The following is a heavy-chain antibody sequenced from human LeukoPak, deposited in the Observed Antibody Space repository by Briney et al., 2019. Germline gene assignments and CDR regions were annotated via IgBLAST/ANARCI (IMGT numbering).Heavy chain of an antibody. V-gene: IGHV4-39*07. D-gene: IGHD3-22*01. Sequence: SETLSLTCTVSGGSISSSSYYWGWIRQPPGKGLEWIGSIYYSGSTYYNPSLKSRVTISVDTSKNQFSLKLSSVTAADTAVYYCARERGQVGLWHYYDSSGYYNDYWGQGTLVTVSS. CDR2: IYYSGST. CDR3: ARERGQVGLWHYYDSSGYYNDY. CDR1: GGSISSSSYY. J-gene: IGHJ4*02.